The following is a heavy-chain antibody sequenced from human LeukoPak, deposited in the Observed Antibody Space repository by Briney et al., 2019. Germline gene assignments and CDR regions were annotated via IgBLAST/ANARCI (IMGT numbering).Heavy chain of an antibody. J-gene: IGHJ4*02. CDR2: IKQDGSEK. CDR1: GFSFSTYW. V-gene: IGHV3-7*01. D-gene: IGHD6-13*01. CDR3: VTDLGSSRPNF. Sequence: RPGGSLRLSCAASGFSFSTYWMSWVRQAPGKGLEWVASIKQDGSEKYYVDSAKGRFTISRDNGKNSLYLQMNSLRAEDTAVYYCVTDLGSSRPNFWGQGTLVTVSS.